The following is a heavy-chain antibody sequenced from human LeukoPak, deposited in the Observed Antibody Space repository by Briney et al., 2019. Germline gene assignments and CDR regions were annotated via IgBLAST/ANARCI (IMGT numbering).Heavy chain of an antibody. CDR1: GGXXXXSSYY. V-gene: IGHV4-39*07. J-gene: IGHJ6*04. CDR2: IYYSGSX. Sequence: SGGXXXXSSYYWGWIRQPPGKXLEWIGSIYYSGSXYYNPSRKSRVTISVDTSKNQFSLKLSSVTAADPAGYXXXXXVXXXXMDVWGXGTTVTISS. CDR3: XXXVXXXXMDV.